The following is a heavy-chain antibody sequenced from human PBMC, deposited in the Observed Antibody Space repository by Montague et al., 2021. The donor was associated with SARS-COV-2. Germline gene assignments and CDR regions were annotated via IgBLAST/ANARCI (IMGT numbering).Heavy chain of an antibody. CDR1: GSWISGDD. CDR2: IYYTRST. CDR3: ARGHYYGRKDYYYGVDV. V-gene: IGHV4-59*01. J-gene: IGHJ6*02. Sequence: SETLSLTCTSLGSWISGDDWKCIRLHPRNVREWFADIYYTRSTNYNPSLESRVTISLDTSKNQFSLKLSSVTAADTAVYYCARGHYYGRKDYYYGVDVWGQGTTVTVSS. D-gene: IGHD3-10*01.